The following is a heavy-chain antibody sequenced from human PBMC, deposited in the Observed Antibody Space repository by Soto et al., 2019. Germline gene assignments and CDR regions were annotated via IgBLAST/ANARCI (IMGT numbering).Heavy chain of an antibody. V-gene: IGHV1-46*01. D-gene: IGHD3-10*01. Sequence: QVQLVQSGAEVKKPGASVKVSCKASGYTFTSYYMHWVRQAPGQGLEWMGIINPSGGSTSYAQKFQGRVTMTRETSTSTVYMELSSLRSEDTAVYYCARGTSMVRGVMALGYGMDVWGQGTTVTVSS. CDR1: GYTFTSYY. J-gene: IGHJ6*02. CDR2: INPSGGST. CDR3: ARGTSMVRGVMALGYGMDV.